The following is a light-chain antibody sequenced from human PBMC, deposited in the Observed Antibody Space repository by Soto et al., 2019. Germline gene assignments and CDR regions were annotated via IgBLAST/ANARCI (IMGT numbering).Light chain of an antibody. CDR1: QSVGIF. CDR3: QQRTNWWT. J-gene: IGKJ1*01. CDR2: GAS. Sequence: EVVLTQSPATLSLSPGERATLSCMASQSVGIFLAWYQQKPGQAPRLLIYGASTRATGIPARFSGSGSGTDFTLTITSLEPEDFAVYYCQQRTNWWTFGQGTKGEMK. V-gene: IGKV3-11*01.